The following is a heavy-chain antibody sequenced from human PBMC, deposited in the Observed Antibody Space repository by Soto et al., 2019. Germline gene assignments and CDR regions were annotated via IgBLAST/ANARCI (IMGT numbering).Heavy chain of an antibody. CDR3: AREPYGDRQDFDY. CDR2: VSFDGKVT. Sequence: QVQLVESGGDMVQAGTSLRLSCTGSRFTFNSLSLHWVRQGPDKGLEWVAVVSFDGKVTYYAYSVKGRFTVSRDNSKNTIYLQATTLRAEDTTVYYCAREPYGDRQDFDYWGQGTQVTVSS. V-gene: IGHV3-30*04. CDR1: RFTFNSLS. J-gene: IGHJ4*02. D-gene: IGHD2-21*02.